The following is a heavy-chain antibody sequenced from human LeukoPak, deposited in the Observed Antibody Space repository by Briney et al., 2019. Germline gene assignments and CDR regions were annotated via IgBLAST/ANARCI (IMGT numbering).Heavy chain of an antibody. J-gene: IGHJ6*03. CDR2: IYTSGST. CDR3: ARGVGAARYYYYMDV. V-gene: IGHV4-4*09. D-gene: IGHD6-6*01. Sequence: PSETLSLTCTVSGGSISGYYWSWIRQPPGKGLEWIGYIYTSGSTNYNPSLKSRVTISVDTSKNQFSLKLSSVTAADTAVYYCARGVGAARYYYYMDVWGKGTTVTVSS. CDR1: GGSISGYY.